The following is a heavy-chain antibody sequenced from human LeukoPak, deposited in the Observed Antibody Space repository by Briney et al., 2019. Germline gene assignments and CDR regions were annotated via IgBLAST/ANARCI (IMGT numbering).Heavy chain of an antibody. Sequence: GGSLRLSCAASGFTFSSYAMSWVRQAPGKGLEWVSDVSGSGDNTNYADSVKGRFTISRDNSQNTLYLQMDSLRAEDTAVYYCARRGPTTGSYYYWGQGTLVTVSS. CDR2: VSGSGDNT. CDR1: GFTFSSYA. V-gene: IGHV3-23*01. D-gene: IGHD1-26*01. J-gene: IGHJ4*02. CDR3: ARRGPTTGSYYY.